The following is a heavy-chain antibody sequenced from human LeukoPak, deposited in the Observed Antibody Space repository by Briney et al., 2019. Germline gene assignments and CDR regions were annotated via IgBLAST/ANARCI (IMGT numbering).Heavy chain of an antibody. CDR1: GYTFTSHG. D-gene: IGHD3-3*01. Sequence: ASVKVSCKASGYTFTSHGISWVRQAPGQGLEWMGWISVYNGDTNYAQNFQGRVTMTTDTSTSTAYMELRSLRSDDTAVYYCARDRWVPGGRSGSVDYWGQGTLVTVYS. J-gene: IGHJ4*02. CDR2: ISVYNGDT. CDR3: ARDRWVPGGRSGSVDY. V-gene: IGHV1-18*01.